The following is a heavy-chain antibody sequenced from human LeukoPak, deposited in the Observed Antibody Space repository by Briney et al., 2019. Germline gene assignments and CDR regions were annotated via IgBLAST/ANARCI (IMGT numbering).Heavy chain of an antibody. Sequence: SETLSLTCTVSGGSISSSSYYWGWIRQPPGKGLEWIGSIYYSGSTYYNPSLKSRVTISVDTSKNQFSLKLSSVTAADTAVYYCARAPSHYDFWSGYPCYFDYWGQGTLVTVSS. D-gene: IGHD3-3*01. CDR1: GGSISSSSYY. CDR2: IYYSGST. V-gene: IGHV4-39*07. J-gene: IGHJ4*02. CDR3: ARAPSHYDFWSGYPCYFDY.